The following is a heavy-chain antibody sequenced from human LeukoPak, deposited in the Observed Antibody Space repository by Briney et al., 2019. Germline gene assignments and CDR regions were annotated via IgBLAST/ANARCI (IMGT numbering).Heavy chain of an antibody. Sequence: GGSLRLSCAASGLTFSSFTMNWVRQAPGKGLEWVSSISSSSSYIYYADSVKGRFTISRDNAKNSLYLQMNSLRAEDTAVYYCASEGYSYGSTKYNWFDPWGQGTLVTVSS. V-gene: IGHV3-21*01. J-gene: IGHJ5*02. D-gene: IGHD5-18*01. CDR3: ASEGYSYGSTKYNWFDP. CDR1: GLTFSSFT. CDR2: ISSSSSYI.